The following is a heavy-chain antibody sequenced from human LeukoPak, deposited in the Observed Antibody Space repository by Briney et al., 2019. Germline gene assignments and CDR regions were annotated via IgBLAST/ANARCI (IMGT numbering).Heavy chain of an antibody. D-gene: IGHD2-2*02. CDR2: ISGSGGRT. V-gene: IGHV3-23*01. CDR1: GFTFSSYA. CDR3: ARGPPIRYCSSTSCYTGFDY. J-gene: IGHJ4*02. Sequence: GGSLRLSCAASGFTFSSYAMSWVRQAPGKGLEWVSVISGSGGRTSYADPVKGRFTVSRDNSKNTLYLQMNSLRAEDTAVYYCARGPPIRYCSSTSCYTGFDYWGQGTLVTVSS.